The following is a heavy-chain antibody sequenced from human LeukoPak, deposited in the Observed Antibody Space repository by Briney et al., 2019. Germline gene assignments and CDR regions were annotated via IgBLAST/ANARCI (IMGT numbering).Heavy chain of an antibody. CDR3: ASPGYCSSTSCYTSDDAFDI. V-gene: IGHV3-48*03. CDR1: GFTFSSYE. CDR2: ISSSGSTI. J-gene: IGHJ3*02. D-gene: IGHD2-2*02. Sequence: GGSLRLSCAASGFTFSSYEMNWVRQAPGKGLEWVSYISSSGSTIYYADSVKGRFTISRDNAKNSLYLQMNGLRAEDTAVYYCASPGYCSSTSCYTSDDAFDIWGQGTMVTVSS.